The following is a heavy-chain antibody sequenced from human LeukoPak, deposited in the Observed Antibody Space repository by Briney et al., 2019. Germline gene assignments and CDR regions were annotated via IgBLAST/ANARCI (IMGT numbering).Heavy chain of an antibody. CDR1: GGTFSSYA. CDR2: IIPILGIA. CDR3: ARSPLYGSGSYCPFDY. V-gene: IGHV1-69*04. Sequence: SVKVSCKASGGTFSSYAISWVRQAPGQGLEWMGRIIPILGIANYAQKFQGRVTITADKSTSTAYMELSSLRSEDTAVYYCARSPLYGSGSYCPFDYWGQGTLVTVSS. D-gene: IGHD3-10*01. J-gene: IGHJ4*02.